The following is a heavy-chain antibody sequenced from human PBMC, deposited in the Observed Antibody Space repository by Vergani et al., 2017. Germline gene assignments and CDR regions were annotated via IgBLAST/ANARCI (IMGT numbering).Heavy chain of an antibody. CDR2: IYYSGST. J-gene: IGHJ5*02. D-gene: IGHD1-26*01. V-gene: IGHV4-59*01. Sequence: QVQLQESGPGLVKPSETLSLTCTVSGGSISSYYWSWIRQPPGKGLEWIGYIYYSGSTNYNPSLKSRVTISVDTSKNQFSLKLSSVTAADTAVYYCAGGAWKLNPPDPWGQGTLVTVSS. CDR3: AGGAWKLNPPDP. CDR1: GGSISSYY.